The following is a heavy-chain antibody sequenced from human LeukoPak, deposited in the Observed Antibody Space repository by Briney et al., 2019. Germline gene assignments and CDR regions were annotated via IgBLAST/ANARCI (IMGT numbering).Heavy chain of an antibody. D-gene: IGHD4/OR15-4a*01. V-gene: IGHV3-21*01. CDR1: GFTFSSYS. J-gene: IGHJ3*01. Sequence: PGGSLRLSCAASGFTFSSYSMNWVRQAPGKGLEWVSCISSSSSYIYYADSVKGRFTISRDNAKNSLYLQMNSLRVEDMAVYYCARVGASLPDAFDVWGQGTMVTVSS. CDR3: ARVGASLPDAFDV. CDR2: ISSSSSYI.